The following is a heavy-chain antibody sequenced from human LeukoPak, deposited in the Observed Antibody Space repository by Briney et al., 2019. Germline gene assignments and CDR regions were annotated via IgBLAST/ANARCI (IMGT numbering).Heavy chain of an antibody. V-gene: IGHV3-7*01. D-gene: IGHD1-1*01. CDR3: VRESRPGGAMGLYHNLDY. J-gene: IGHJ4*02. CDR2: IKEDGTEK. Sequence: GGSLRLSCAGSGFTLSDFWMTWVRQTPGKGLEWVANIKEDGTEKNLVDSAKGRFTISRDNTKNLLFLEMNNLRGDDTAIYYCVRESRPGGAMGLYHNLDYWGQGTLVAVSS. CDR1: GFTLSDFW.